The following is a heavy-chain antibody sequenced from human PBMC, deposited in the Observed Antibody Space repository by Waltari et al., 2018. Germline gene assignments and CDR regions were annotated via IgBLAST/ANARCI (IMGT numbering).Heavy chain of an antibody. CDR3: ARDSKAFDI. Sequence: EVQLVESGGGLVKPGGSLRLSCAASGFTFSSYSMNWVRQAPGKGLEWVSSISSSSGYIYYADSVKGRFTISRDNAKNSLYLQMNSLRAEDTAVYYCARDSKAFDIWGQGTMVTVSS. J-gene: IGHJ3*02. CDR1: GFTFSSYS. CDR2: ISSSSGYI. V-gene: IGHV3-21*01.